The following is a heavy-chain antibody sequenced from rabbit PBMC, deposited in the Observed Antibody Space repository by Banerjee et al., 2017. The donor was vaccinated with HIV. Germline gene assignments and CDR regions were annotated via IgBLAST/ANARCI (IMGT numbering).Heavy chain of an antibody. Sequence: QEQLEESGGDLVKPEGSLTLTCTASGFSFSSSYWICWVRQAPGKGLEWIACIYTGDGITYYASWAKGRFTISKTSSTTVTLQMTSLTAADTATYFCARNINYGGGGYGCIFDPWGPGTLVTVS. D-gene: IGHD8-1*01. CDR3: ARNINYGGGGYGCIFDP. CDR2: IYTGDGIT. V-gene: IGHV1S45*01. J-gene: IGHJ2*01. CDR1: GFSFSSSYW.